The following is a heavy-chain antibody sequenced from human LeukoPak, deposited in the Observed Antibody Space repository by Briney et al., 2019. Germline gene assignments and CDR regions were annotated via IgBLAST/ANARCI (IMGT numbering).Heavy chain of an antibody. CDR2: IYYSGKT. CDR3: ARLYRSSWYSDS. J-gene: IGHJ4*02. D-gene: IGHD6-13*01. Sequence: SETLSLTCTVSGGSISSNSYYWGRIRQPPGKGLEWIGSIYYSGKTYHNPSLESRVTISVDTSKNQVSLKLSSVTAADTAVYYCARLYRSSWYSDSWGQGTLVTVSS. CDR1: GGSISSNSYY. V-gene: IGHV4-39*01.